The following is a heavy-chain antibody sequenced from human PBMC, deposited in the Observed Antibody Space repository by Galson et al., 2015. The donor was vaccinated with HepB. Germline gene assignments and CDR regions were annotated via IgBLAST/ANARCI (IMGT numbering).Heavy chain of an antibody. V-gene: IGHV3-23*01. CDR1: GFTFSSYA. Sequence: SLRLSCAASGFTFSSYAMSWVRQAPGKGLEWVSAISGSGGSTYYADSVKGRFTISRDNSKNTLYLQMNSLRAEDTAVYYCAKDRAITMVRGVLLKWGQGTLVTVSS. CDR2: ISGSGGST. D-gene: IGHD3-10*01. J-gene: IGHJ4*02. CDR3: AKDRAITMVRGVLLK.